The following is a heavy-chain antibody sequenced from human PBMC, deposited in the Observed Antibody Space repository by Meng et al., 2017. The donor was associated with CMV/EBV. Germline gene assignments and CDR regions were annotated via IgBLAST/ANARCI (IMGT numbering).Heavy chain of an antibody. J-gene: IGHJ4*02. CDR2: INHSGST. CDR3: ARGGIAAAGPFDY. CDR1: GGSFSGYY. D-gene: IGHD6-13*01. Sequence: QVQLQQWGAGLLKPSETLSLTCAVYGGSFSGYYRSWIRQPPVKGLEWIGEINHSGSTNYNPSLKSRVTISVDTSKNQFSLKLSSVTAADTAVYYCARGGIAAAGPFDYWGQGTLVTVSS. V-gene: IGHV4-34*01.